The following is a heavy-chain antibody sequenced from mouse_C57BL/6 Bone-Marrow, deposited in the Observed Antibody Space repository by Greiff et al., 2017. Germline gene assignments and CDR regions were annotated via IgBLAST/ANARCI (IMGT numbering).Heavy chain of an antibody. Sequence: EVKLVESGGGLVQPGGSMKLSCVASGFTFSNYWMNWVRQSPEKGLEWVAQIRLKSDNYATHYAESVKGRFTISRDDSKSSVYLQMNNLRAEDTGIYYCTHPHYGRGDYWGQGTTLTVSS. V-gene: IGHV6-3*01. CDR3: THPHYGRGDY. CDR1: GFTFSNYW. CDR2: IRLKSDNYAT. J-gene: IGHJ2*01. D-gene: IGHD1-1*01.